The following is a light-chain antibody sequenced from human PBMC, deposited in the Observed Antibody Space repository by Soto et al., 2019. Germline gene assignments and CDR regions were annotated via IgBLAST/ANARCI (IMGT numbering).Light chain of an antibody. CDR2: DAY. CDR3: QQRHMLPIT. CDR1: QSFRGL. Sequence: EIVLTQSPATLSLSPGERATLSCRASQSFRGLLAWYQQKPGQAPRLLIYDAYNRATGIPPRFSGSGSGTDFTLTISSLEPEDSAVYYCQQRHMLPITLGQGTRLAIK. V-gene: IGKV3-11*01. J-gene: IGKJ5*01.